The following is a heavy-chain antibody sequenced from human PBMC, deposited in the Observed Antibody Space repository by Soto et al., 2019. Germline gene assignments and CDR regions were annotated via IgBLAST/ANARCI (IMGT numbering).Heavy chain of an antibody. CDR1: GYTFTSYG. J-gene: IGHJ6*02. CDR3: AREPWLVPTHSQYYYYYGMDV. Sequence: ASVKVSCKASGYTFTSYGISWVRQAPGQGLEWMGWISAYNGNTNYAQKLQGRVTMTTDTSTSTAYMELRSLRSDDTAVYYCAREPWLVPTHSQYYYYYGMDVWGQGTTVTVSS. V-gene: IGHV1-18*01. CDR2: ISAYNGNT. D-gene: IGHD6-19*01.